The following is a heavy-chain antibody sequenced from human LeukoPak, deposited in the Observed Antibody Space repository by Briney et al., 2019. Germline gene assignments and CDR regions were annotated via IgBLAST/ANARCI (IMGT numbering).Heavy chain of an antibody. Sequence: ASVKVSCKASGYTFTSYYMHWVRQAPGQGLEWMGIINPSGGSTSYAQKFQGRVTMTRDMSTSTVYMELSSLRSEDTAVYYCARPYSSGYYFRQSHFDYWGQGTLVTVSS. CDR2: INPSGGST. D-gene: IGHD3-22*01. J-gene: IGHJ4*02. V-gene: IGHV1-46*01. CDR1: GYTFTSYY. CDR3: ARPYSSGYYFRQSHFDY.